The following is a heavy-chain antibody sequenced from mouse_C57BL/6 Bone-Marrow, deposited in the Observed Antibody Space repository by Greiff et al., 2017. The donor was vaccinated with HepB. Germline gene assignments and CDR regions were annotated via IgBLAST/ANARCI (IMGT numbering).Heavy chain of an antibody. J-gene: IGHJ3*01. CDR1: GYTFTSYW. CDR2: IDPSDSYT. CDR3: AGSWSFWLLYAFAY. V-gene: IGHV1-59*01. Sequence: QVQLQQPGAELVRPGTSVKLSCKASGYTFTSYWMHWVKQRPGQGLEWIGVIDPSDSYTNYNQKFKGKATLTVDTSSSTAYMQLSSLTSEDSAVYYFAGSWSFWLLYAFAYWGQGTLVTVSA. D-gene: IGHD2-3*01.